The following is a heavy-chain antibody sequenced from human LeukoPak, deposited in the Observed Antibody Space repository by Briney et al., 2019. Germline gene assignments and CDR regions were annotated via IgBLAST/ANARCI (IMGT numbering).Heavy chain of an antibody. CDR2: ISSSSSTI. J-gene: IGHJ3*02. Sequence: PGGSLRLSCAASGFTFSSYSMNWVRQAPGKGLEWVSYISSSSSTIYYADSVKGRFTISRDNAKNSLYLQMNSLRAEDTAVYYCAREREWDEWELPWRQAFDIWGQGTMVTVSS. D-gene: IGHD1-26*01. V-gene: IGHV3-48*01. CDR3: AREREWDEWELPWRQAFDI. CDR1: GFTFSSYS.